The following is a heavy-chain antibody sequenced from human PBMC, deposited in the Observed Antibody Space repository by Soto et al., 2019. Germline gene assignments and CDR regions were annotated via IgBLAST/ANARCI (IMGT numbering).Heavy chain of an antibody. V-gene: IGHV1-24*01. Sequence: QVQLVQSGAEVKKPGASVKVSCKVSGYTISELVVHWVRQAPGKGLEWMGGFDPEEGNSIYAQNLRGRVTMTDDTSTDSAHMELSSLRSDDKAVYYCATGFPQWELLQYWGQGTLLTVSS. D-gene: IGHD1-26*01. CDR2: FDPEEGNS. J-gene: IGHJ4*02. CDR1: GYTISELV. CDR3: ATGFPQWELLQY.